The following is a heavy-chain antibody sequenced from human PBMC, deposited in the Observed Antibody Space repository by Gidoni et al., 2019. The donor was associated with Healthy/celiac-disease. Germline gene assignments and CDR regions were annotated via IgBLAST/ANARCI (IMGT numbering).Heavy chain of an antibody. CDR2: IYYSGST. CDR3: AREGDRRYYDSSGYRDAFDI. Sequence: SCGSISSGGYYWSWIRQHPGKGLEWIGYIYYSGSTYYNPSLKSRVTISVDTSKNQFSLKLSSVTAADTAVHYCAREGDRRYYDSSGYRDAFDIWGQGTMVTVSS. V-gene: IGHV4-31*02. CDR1: CGSISSGGYY. D-gene: IGHD3-22*01. J-gene: IGHJ3*02.